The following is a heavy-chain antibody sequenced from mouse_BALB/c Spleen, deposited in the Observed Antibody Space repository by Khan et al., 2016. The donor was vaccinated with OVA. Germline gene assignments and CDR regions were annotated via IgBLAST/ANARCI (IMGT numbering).Heavy chain of an antibody. D-gene: IGHD2-4*01. CDR1: GFSLTTSGMG. Sequence: VTLKESGPGILQPSQTLSLTCSFSGFSLTTSGMGVTWIRQPSGKGLKWLAHIYWDDEKRYNPSLKSRLTISKDTSRNQVFLKLTSVDTADTATDYCVRNLYEYDPWFAYWGQGTLVTVSA. CDR2: IYWDDEK. V-gene: IGHV8-12*01. CDR3: VRNLYEYDPWFAY. J-gene: IGHJ3*01.